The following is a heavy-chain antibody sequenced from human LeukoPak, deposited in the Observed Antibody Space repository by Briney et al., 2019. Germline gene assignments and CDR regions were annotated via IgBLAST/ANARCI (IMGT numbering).Heavy chain of an antibody. D-gene: IGHD1-14*01. Sequence: GRSLRLSCAASGFTFSSYAMHWVRQAPGKGLEWVAVISYGGSNRYYADSVKGRFTISRDNSKNTLYLQMNSLRAEDTASYYCATDPRKSSQTGYFDNWGQGTLVTVSS. J-gene: IGHJ4*02. V-gene: IGHV3-30*04. CDR3: ATDPRKSSQTGYFDN. CDR1: GFTFSSYA. CDR2: ISYGGSNR.